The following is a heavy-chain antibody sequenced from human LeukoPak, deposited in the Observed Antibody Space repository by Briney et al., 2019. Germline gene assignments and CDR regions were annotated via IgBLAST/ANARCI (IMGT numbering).Heavy chain of an antibody. V-gene: IGHV3-48*04. CDR2: ISGSSRTI. CDR3: ARDDGYTNGWYVDY. Sequence: GGSLRLSCAASGFTFISHSMNWVRQAPRKGLEWLSYISGSSRTISYADSVKGRFTVSRDNAEKSLFLQMDNLRAEDTGIYYCARDDGYTNGWYVDYWGPGTVVIVSS. D-gene: IGHD6-19*01. CDR1: GFTFISHS. J-gene: IGHJ4*02.